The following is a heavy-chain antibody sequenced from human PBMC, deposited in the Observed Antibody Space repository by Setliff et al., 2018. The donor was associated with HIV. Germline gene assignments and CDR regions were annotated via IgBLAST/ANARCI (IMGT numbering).Heavy chain of an antibody. V-gene: IGHV4-34*01. CDR2: INHSGST. D-gene: IGHD6-13*01. Sequence: PSETLSLTCAVYGGSFSGYYWSWIRQPPGKGLEWIGEINHSGSTNYNPSLKSRVTISVDTSKNQFSLKLSSVPAADTAVYYCARLFSSSWYSYFDYWGQGTLVTVSS. CDR1: GGSFSGYY. CDR3: ARLFSSSWYSYFDY. J-gene: IGHJ4*02.